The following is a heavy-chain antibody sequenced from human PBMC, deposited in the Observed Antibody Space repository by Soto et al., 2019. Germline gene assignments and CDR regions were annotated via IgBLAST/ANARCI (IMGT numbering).Heavy chain of an antibody. D-gene: IGHD2-8*02. Sequence: QVQLVQSGDEVKKPGASVTVSCKASGNTFTGYHLHWVRQAPGQGLEWMGIITPSGSATNYAQKFQGRVAITRDTSTRTVYLDLSSLESEDTAVYYCARESGVVYDYWGQGTLVTVSS. CDR3: ARESGVVYDY. CDR1: GNTFTGYH. CDR2: ITPSGSAT. V-gene: IGHV1-46*01. J-gene: IGHJ4*02.